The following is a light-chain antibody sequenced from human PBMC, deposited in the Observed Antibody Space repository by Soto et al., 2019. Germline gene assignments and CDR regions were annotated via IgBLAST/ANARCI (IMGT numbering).Light chain of an antibody. CDR2: AGS. V-gene: IGKV1-27*01. Sequence: DIQMTQSPTSLSASVGDRVTITCRASQGIRNFVAWYQQKPGKAPKLLIYAGSTLQSGVPYRFSGSGSGTDFTLTINSLQPEDVATYSCQKYSSVPVFGPGTKVEIK. CDR1: QGIRNF. CDR3: QKYSSVPV. J-gene: IGKJ3*01.